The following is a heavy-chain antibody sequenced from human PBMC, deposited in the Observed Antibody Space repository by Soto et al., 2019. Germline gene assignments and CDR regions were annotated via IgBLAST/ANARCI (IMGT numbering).Heavy chain of an antibody. CDR3: ARQALYYDILTGYYAPSAFDI. CDR1: GYTFTSYG. D-gene: IGHD3-9*01. V-gene: IGHV1-18*01. CDR2: ISAYNGNT. J-gene: IGHJ3*02. Sequence: GVSVKVSCKASGYTFTSYGISWVRQAPGQGLERMGWISAYNGNTNYAQKLQGRVTMTTDTSTSTAYMELRSLRSDDTAVYYCARQALYYDILTGYYAPSAFDIWGQGTMVTVSS.